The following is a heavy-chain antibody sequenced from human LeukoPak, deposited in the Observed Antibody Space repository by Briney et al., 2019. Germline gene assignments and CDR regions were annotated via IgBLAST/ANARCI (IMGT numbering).Heavy chain of an antibody. CDR1: GYTFTGYY. CDR2: INPNNGGT. D-gene: IGHD3-22*01. CDR3: ARWYYDSSSLDY. Sequence: ASVKVSCKASGYTFTGYYMHWVRQAPGQGLEWMGWINPNNGGTNYAQKFQGRVTMTRDTSISTAYMELSRLRSDDTAVYYCARWYYDSSSLDYWGQGTLVTVSS. V-gene: IGHV1-2*02. J-gene: IGHJ4*02.